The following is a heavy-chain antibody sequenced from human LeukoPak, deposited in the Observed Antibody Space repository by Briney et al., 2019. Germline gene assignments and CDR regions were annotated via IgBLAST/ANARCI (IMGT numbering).Heavy chain of an antibody. J-gene: IGHJ4*02. CDR1: GGSFSGYY. V-gene: IGHV4-34*01. CDR2: INHSGST. CDR3: ARGRVYLYYFDY. D-gene: IGHD5/OR15-5a*01. Sequence: SETLSLTCAVYGGSFSGYYWSWIRQPPGKGLEWIGEINHSGSTNYNPPLKSRVTISVDTSKNQFSLKLSSVTAADTAVYYCARGRVYLYYFDYWGQGTLVTVSS.